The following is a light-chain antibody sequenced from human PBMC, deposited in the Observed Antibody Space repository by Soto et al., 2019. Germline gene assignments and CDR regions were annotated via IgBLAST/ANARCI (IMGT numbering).Light chain of an antibody. J-gene: IGLJ2*01. Sequence: QSALTQPASVSGSPGQSITISCTGTSSDVGRYNLVSWYQQHPGKAPKLIIFEDSMRPSGVSNRFSASKSGNTASLAISGLQAEDEADYYCCSCTANSVVFGEGTKLTVL. CDR3: CSCTANSVV. CDR1: SSDVGRYNL. CDR2: EDS. V-gene: IGLV2-23*01.